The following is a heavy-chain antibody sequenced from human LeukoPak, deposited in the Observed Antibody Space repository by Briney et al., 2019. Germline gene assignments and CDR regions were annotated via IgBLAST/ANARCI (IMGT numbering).Heavy chain of an antibody. CDR2: IYYSGST. V-gene: IGHV4-59*01. D-gene: IGHD4-17*01. Sequence: PSETLSLTCTVSGGSISSYYWSWIRQPPGKGLEWIGYIYYSGSTNYNPSLKSRVTISVDTSKNQFSLRLSSVSAADTAVYYCARAYGDYYYYGMDVWGQGTTVTVSS. CDR1: GGSISSYY. J-gene: IGHJ6*02. CDR3: ARAYGDYYYYGMDV.